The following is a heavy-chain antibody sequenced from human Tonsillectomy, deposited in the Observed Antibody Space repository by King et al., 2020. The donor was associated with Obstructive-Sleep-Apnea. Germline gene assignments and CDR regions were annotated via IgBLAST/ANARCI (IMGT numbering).Heavy chain of an antibody. CDR1: GFTFSSYT. V-gene: IGHV3-23*04. Sequence: VQLVESGGGLVQPGGSLRLSCAASGFTFSSYTMSWVRQAPGKGLEWVSGISGRGFHTYFADSVKGRFTISRDNSKDTLYLQMNSLRAEDTAVYYCAKAYLGEDYWGQGTLVTVSS. J-gene: IGHJ4*02. CDR3: AKAYLGEDY. D-gene: IGHD3-16*01. CDR2: ISGRGFHT.